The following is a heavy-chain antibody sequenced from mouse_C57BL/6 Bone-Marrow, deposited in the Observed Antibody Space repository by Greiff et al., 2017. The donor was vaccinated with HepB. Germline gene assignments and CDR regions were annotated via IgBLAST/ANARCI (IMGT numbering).Heavy chain of an antibody. CDR3: ASSYYGSSYGFEY. Sequence: QVQLQQSGAELVKPGASVKISCKASGYAFSSYWMNWVKQRPGKGLEWIGQIYPGDGDTNYNGKFKGKATLTADKSSSTAYMQLSSLTSEDSAVYFCASSYYGSSYGFEYWGQGTTLTVSS. J-gene: IGHJ2*01. CDR2: IYPGDGDT. V-gene: IGHV1-80*01. D-gene: IGHD1-1*01. CDR1: GYAFSSYW.